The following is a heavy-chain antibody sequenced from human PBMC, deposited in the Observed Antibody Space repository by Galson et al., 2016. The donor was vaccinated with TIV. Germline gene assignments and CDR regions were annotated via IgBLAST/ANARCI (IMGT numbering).Heavy chain of an antibody. D-gene: IGHD4-11*01. V-gene: IGHV1-8*02. CDR2: MNPNSGNK. J-gene: IGHJ4*02. CDR3: ARSGDYRDY. Sequence: SVKVSCKASGYTFTSYDINWVRQATGQGLEWMGWMNPNSGNKGYAQKFRGRVTMTRNTSVRTAYMELSSLRSEDTAVYYCARSGDYRDYWGQGTLVTVSS. CDR1: GYTFTSYD.